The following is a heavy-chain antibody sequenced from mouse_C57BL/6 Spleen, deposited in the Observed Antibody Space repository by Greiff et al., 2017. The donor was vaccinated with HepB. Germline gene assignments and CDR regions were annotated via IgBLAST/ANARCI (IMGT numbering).Heavy chain of an antibody. Sequence: VQLQQPGAELVKPGASVKMSCKASGYTFTSYWITWVKQRPGQGLEWIGDIYPGSGSTNYNEKFKSKATLTVDTSSSTAYMQLSSLTSEDSAVYYCARRMVTTTSSFAYWGQGTLVTVSA. CDR3: ARRMVTTTSSFAY. J-gene: IGHJ3*01. D-gene: IGHD2-2*01. CDR1: GYTFTSYW. CDR2: IYPGSGST. V-gene: IGHV1-55*01.